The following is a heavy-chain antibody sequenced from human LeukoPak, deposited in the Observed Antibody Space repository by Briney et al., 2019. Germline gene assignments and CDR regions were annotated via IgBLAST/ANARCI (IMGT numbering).Heavy chain of an antibody. V-gene: IGHV3-21*01. CDR1: GFTFSAYT. Sequence: GGSLRLSCAASGFTFSAYTMNWVRQAPGKGLEWVSSIRGSGSDIDYADSVKGRFTISRDNAKNSLYLQMNGLRDEDTAVYYCARGQSDYYGSGSYSEGSYWGQGTLVTVSS. J-gene: IGHJ4*02. CDR3: ARGQSDYYGSGSYSEGSY. D-gene: IGHD3-10*01. CDR2: IRGSGSDI.